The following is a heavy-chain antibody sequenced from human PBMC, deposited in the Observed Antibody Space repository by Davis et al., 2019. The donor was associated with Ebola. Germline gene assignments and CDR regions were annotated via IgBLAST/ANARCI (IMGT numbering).Heavy chain of an antibody. CDR1: GFTFSDYY. J-gene: IGHJ4*02. D-gene: IGHD2-15*01. CDR2: ISSSGSTI. V-gene: IGHV3-11*04. Sequence: GGSLRLSCAASGFTFSDYYMSWIRQAPGKGLEWVSYISSSGSTIYYADSVKGRFTISRDNAKNSLYLQMNSLIAEDTAVYYCARDLVVVAADYFDYWGQGTLVTVSS. CDR3: ARDLVVVAADYFDY.